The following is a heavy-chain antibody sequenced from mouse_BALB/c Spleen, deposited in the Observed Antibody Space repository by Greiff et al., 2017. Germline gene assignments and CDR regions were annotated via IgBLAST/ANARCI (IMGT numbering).Heavy chain of an antibody. CDR1: GYTFTSYW. V-gene: IGHV1S127*01. CDR3: TNYGYAMDY. D-gene: IGHD1-1*01. J-gene: IGHJ4*01. CDR2: IDPSDSYT. Sequence: VQLQQPGAELVKPGASVKMSCTASGYTFTSYWMHWVKQRPGQGLEWIGTIDPSDSYTSYNQKFKGKATLTVDTSSSTAYMQLSSLTSEDSAVYYCTNYGYAMDYWGQGTSVTVSS.